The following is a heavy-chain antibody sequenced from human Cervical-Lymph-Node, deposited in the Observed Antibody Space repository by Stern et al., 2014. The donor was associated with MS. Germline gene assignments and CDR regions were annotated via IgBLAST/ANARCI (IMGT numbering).Heavy chain of an antibody. Sequence: EEQLVAPWGGFVPQGGFLRLAGAASGFTLSSYPMNWVRQASGKAAEWISYINTVATNIFYADSVKGRFTISRDNAKNSLFLQMNSLRADDTAVYYCARGLPNTGYDPWGQGTLVTVSS. CDR1: GFTLSSYP. CDR3: ARGLPNTGYDP. V-gene: IGHV3-48*01. D-gene: IGHD6-25*01. CDR2: INTVATNI. J-gene: IGHJ5*02.